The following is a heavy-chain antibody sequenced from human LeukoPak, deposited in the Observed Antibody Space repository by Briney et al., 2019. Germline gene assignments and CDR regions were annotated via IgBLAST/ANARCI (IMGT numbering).Heavy chain of an antibody. D-gene: IGHD6-19*01. J-gene: IGHJ4*02. CDR3: AREIVSAVAGNFDY. CDR2: ISNSDGTR. Sequence: PGGSLRLSCAASGFTFSSYEMNWVRQAPGKGLEWVSYISNSDGTRTYADSVKGRFTISRDNAKKSLYLEMSSLRAEDTAVYYCAREIVSAVAGNFDYWGQGTLVTVSS. CDR1: GFTFSSYE. V-gene: IGHV3-48*03.